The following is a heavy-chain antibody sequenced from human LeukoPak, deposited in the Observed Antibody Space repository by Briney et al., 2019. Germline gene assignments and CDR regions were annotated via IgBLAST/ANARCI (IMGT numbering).Heavy chain of an antibody. CDR2: INHSGST. D-gene: IGHD3-10*01. CDR1: GGSFSGYD. V-gene: IGHV4-34*01. Sequence: SETLSLTCAVYGGSFSGYDWSWIRQPPGKGLEWIGEINHSGSTNYNPSLKSRVTISVDTSKNQFSLKLSSVTAADTAVYYCAREYYGSGSYYNWGQGTLVTVSS. J-gene: IGHJ4*02. CDR3: AREYYGSGSYYN.